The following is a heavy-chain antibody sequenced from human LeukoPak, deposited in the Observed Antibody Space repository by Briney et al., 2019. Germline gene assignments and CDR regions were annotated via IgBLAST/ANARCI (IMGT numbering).Heavy chain of an antibody. J-gene: IGHJ3*02. CDR3: ARDSAPYGSGLSSAFDI. D-gene: IGHD3-10*01. CDR2: INPSGGST. CDR1: GYTFTSYY. V-gene: IGHV1-46*01. Sequence: GASVKVSCKASGYTFTSYYMHWVRQAPGQGLEWMGIINPSGGSTSYAQKFQGRVTMTRDASTSTVYMELSSLRSEDTAVYYCARDSAPYGSGLSSAFDIWGQGTMVTVSS.